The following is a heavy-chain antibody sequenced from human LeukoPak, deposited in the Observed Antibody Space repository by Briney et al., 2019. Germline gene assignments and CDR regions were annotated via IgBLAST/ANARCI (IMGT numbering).Heavy chain of an antibody. CDR3: ARAKGEGSYGLVRSWYFDL. CDR1: RWTFSRYS. D-gene: IGHD5-18*01. J-gene: IGHJ2*01. V-gene: IGHV3-21*04. Sequence: PGGGLRLSCVASRWTFSRYSMNGVRPAPGRGLEWVSSISRSSSYIYYADSVKGRFTISRDNAKNSLYLQMNRLRAEDTAVYYCARAKGEGSYGLVRSWYFDLWGRGTLVTVSS. CDR2: ISRSSSYI.